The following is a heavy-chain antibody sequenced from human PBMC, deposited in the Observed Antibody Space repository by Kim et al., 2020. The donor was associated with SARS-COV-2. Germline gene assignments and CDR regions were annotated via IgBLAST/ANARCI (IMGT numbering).Heavy chain of an antibody. CDR3: RRGHWGDSPS. J-gene: IGHJ4*02. Sequence: GGSLRLSCAAAGFTVSDHYLSWVRQAPGKGLEWISMIHTDGTTYYADSVMGRVTISSDTSKNTLYRQMNNLRAEDTAVYYCRRGHWGDSPSWGQGTRITISS. CDR1: GFTVSDHY. V-gene: IGHV3-53*01. D-gene: IGHD2-21*02. CDR2: IHTDGTT.